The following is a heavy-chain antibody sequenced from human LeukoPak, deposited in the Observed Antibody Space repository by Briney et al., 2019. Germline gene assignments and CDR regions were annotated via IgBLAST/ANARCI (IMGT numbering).Heavy chain of an antibody. V-gene: IGHV3-11*06. CDR3: VRDMALGRIVVVPDY. CDR2: ISSSSSYI. CDR1: GFTFSDYY. Sequence: GGSLRLSCAASGFTFSDYYMSWIRQAPGKGLEWVSYISSSSSYIYYADSVKGRFTISRDNAKNSLYLQMNSLRAEDTAVYYCVRDMALGRIVVVPDYWGQGTLVTVSS. D-gene: IGHD3-22*01. J-gene: IGHJ4*02.